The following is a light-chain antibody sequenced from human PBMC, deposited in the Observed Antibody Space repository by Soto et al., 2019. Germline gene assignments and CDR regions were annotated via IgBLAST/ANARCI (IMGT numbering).Light chain of an antibody. CDR3: QQYSSTPRS. CDR2: WAS. V-gene: IGKV4-1*01. J-gene: IGKJ1*01. Sequence: DIVMTQSPDSLAVSLGERATINCKSSQSVFCSSNNRNCLAWYQQKPGQPPKLLIYWASTRESGVPDRFSGSGSGTDFTLTISSLQAEDVAVYYCQQYSSTPRSFGQRTKVEIK. CDR1: QSVFCSSNNRNC.